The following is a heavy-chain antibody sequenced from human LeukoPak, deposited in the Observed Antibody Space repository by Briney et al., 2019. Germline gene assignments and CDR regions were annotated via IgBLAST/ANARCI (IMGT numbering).Heavy chain of an antibody. V-gene: IGHV4-59*08. CDR3: ARHVRYYDILTGLTSYYLDY. CDR1: GGSISSYY. J-gene: IGHJ4*02. Sequence: SETLSLTCTVSGGSISSYYWSWIRQPPGKGLEWIGYIYYSGSTNYNPSLKSRVTISGDTSKNQFSLKLSSVTAADTAVYYCARHVRYYDILTGLTSYYLDYWGQGTLVTVSS. D-gene: IGHD3-9*01. CDR2: IYYSGST.